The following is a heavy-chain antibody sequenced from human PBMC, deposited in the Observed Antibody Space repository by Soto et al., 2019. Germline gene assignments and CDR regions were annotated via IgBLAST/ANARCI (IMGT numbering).Heavy chain of an antibody. CDR2: ISSSGSTI. V-gene: IGHV3-11*01. CDR3: ARAAYYYDSSGYYETIYYFDY. Sequence: QVQLVESGGGLVKPGGSLRLSCAASGFTFSDYYMSWIRQAPGKGLEWVSYISSSGSTIYYADSVKGRFTISRDNAKNSLYRQMNSLRAEDTAVYYCARAAYYYDSSGYYETIYYFDYWGQGTLVTVSS. D-gene: IGHD3-22*01. J-gene: IGHJ4*02. CDR1: GFTFSDYY.